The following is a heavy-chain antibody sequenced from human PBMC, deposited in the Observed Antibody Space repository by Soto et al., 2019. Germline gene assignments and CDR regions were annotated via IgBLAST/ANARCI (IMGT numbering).Heavy chain of an antibody. D-gene: IGHD1-1*01. J-gene: IGHJ1*01. V-gene: IGHV3-30*18. CDR3: AEPKGTDTAEYFQH. CDR1: GFTFSSYG. Sequence: PGGSLRLSCAASGFTFSSYGMHWVRQAPGKGLEWVAVISYDGSNKYYADSVKGRFTISRDNSKNTLYLQMNSLRAEDTAVYYCAEPKGTDTAEYFQHWGQGTLVTVSS. CDR2: ISYDGSNK.